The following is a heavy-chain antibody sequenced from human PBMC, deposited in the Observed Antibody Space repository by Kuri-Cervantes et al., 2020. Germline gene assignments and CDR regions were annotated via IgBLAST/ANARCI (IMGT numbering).Heavy chain of an antibody. J-gene: IGHJ5*02. V-gene: IGHV3-21*01. CDR2: ISSSSSYI. CDR3: ARARYSSTSCYVT. CDR1: GFTFSSYS. D-gene: IGHD2-2*01. Sequence: GGSLRLSCAASGFTFSSYSMNWVRQAPGKGLEWVSSISSSSSYIYYADSVKGRFTISRDNAKNSLYLQMNSLRAEDTAVYYCARARYSSTSCYVTWGQGTLVTVSS.